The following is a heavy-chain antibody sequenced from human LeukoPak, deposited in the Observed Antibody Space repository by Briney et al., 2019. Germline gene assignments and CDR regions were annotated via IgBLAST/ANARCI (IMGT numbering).Heavy chain of an antibody. CDR2: INPSGGST. CDR3: AWYSGSSNRAHDY. V-gene: IGHV1-46*01. CDR1: GYTFTSYY. J-gene: IGHJ4*02. Sequence: ASVKVSCKASGYTFTSYYMHWVRQAPGQGLEWMGIINPSGGSTSYAQKFQGRVTMTRNTSISTAYMELSSLRSEDTAVYYCAWYSGSSNRAHDYWGQGTLVTVSS. D-gene: IGHD1-26*01.